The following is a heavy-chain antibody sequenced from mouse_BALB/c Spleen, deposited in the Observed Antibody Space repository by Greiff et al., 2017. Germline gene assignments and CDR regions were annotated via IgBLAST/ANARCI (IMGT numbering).Heavy chain of an antibody. J-gene: IGHJ4*01. CDR1: GYTFSGYG. V-gene: IGHV1-9*01. CDR3: ARVNGDYYAMDY. CDR2: ILPGSGRT. Sequence: VQLQQSGAELMKPGASVKLSCRATGYTFSGYGIGGVKRGPGHGLEGIGKILPGSGRTNSNEKFKGKATFTADTSSNTAYMQLSSLTSEDSAVYYCARVNGDYYAMDYWGQGTSVTVSS.